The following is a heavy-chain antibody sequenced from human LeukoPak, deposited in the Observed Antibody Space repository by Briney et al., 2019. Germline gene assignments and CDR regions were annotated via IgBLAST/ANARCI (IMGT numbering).Heavy chain of an antibody. CDR1: GYTFTGYY. CDR3: ARDRRVYYASSGYSWWSFDY. V-gene: IGHV1-2*02. D-gene: IGHD3-22*01. Sequence: ASVKVSCKASGYTFTGYYMHWVRQAPGQGLEWMGWINPNSGGTNYAQKFQGRVTMTRDTSISTAYMELSRLRSDDPAVYYRARDRRVYYASSGYSWWSFDYWGQGTLVTVSS. J-gene: IGHJ4*02. CDR2: INPNSGGT.